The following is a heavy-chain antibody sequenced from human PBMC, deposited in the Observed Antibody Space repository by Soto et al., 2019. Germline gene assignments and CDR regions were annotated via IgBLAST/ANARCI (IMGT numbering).Heavy chain of an antibody. J-gene: IGHJ4*01. V-gene: IGHV3-7*03. D-gene: IGHD6-6*01. CDR3: ARGWAALDF. CDR2: IKEDGNKK. CDR1: GFTFTSHW. Sequence: EVQLVESGGGLVQPGGSLRLSCAASGFTFTSHWMTWVRQAPGKGLEWVANIKEDGNKKYHVDSVKGRFTISRDNAKNSLYLQMNSLRADDTAVYYCARGWAALDFWGHGTLVAVSS.